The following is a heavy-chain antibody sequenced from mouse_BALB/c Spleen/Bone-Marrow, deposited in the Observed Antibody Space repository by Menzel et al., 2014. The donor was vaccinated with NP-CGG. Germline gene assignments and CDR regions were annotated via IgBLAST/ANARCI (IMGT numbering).Heavy chain of an antibody. CDR1: GFTFTDYY. J-gene: IGHJ1*01. Sequence: EVMLVESGGGLVQPGGSLRLSCATSGFTFTDYYMSWVRQPPGKALEWLGFIRNKANGYTTEYSASVKGRFTISRDNSQSILYLQMNTLRAEDSATYYCARDNYYGYHRYFDVWGAGTTVTVSS. CDR3: ARDNYYGYHRYFDV. V-gene: IGHV7-3*02. D-gene: IGHD1-2*01. CDR2: IRNKANGYTT.